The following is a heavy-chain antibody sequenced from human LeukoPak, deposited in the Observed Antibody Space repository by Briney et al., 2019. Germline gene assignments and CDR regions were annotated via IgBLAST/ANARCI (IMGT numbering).Heavy chain of an antibody. V-gene: IGHV3-7*01. CDR1: GFTFSSYA. CDR2: IKQGGREE. D-gene: IGHD2-21*01. Sequence: GGSLRLSCAASGFTFSSYAMSWVRQAPGKGLEWVANIKQGGREEKYVGSVKGRFAISRDNAKNSLYLQMNSLSAEDTAVYYCARDPAYGALDIWGQGTTVTVSS. CDR3: ARDPAYGALDI. J-gene: IGHJ3*02.